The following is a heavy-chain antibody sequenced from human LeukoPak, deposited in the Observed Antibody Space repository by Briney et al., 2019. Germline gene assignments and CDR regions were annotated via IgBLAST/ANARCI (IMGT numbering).Heavy chain of an antibody. CDR3: ARGEPRYQYAMDV. CDR1: GGSISSGSYY. CDR2: MYISGTT. Sequence: SETLSPTCTVSGGSISSGSYYWSWIRQPAGKGLEWIGRMYISGTTNYNPTLKSRVTISVDTSKNQFSLKVSSVTAADTAVYYCARGEPRYQYAMDVWGQGTTVTVSS. J-gene: IGHJ6*02. V-gene: IGHV4-61*02. D-gene: IGHD2-2*01.